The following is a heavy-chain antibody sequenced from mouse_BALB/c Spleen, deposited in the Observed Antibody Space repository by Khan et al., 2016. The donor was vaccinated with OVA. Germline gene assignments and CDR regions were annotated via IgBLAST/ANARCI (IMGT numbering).Heavy chain of an antibody. CDR3: ARRGLYYFGSGFDNYAMDH. D-gene: IGHD1-1*01. CDR1: GFTFTSYY. Sequence: QIQLVQSRPELVKPGASVRISCKASGFTFTSYYIHWVKQRPGQGLEWIGWIYPGNVNDKYNENFKGKATPTADTSSSTAYMQHSSLTYETSAVYICARRGLYYFGSGFDNYAMDHWGQGTSVTVSS. CDR2: IYPGNVND. J-gene: IGHJ4*01. V-gene: IGHV1S56*01.